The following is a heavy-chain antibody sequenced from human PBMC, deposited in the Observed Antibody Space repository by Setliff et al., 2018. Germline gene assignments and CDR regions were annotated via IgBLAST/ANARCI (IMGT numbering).Heavy chain of an antibody. D-gene: IGHD5-12*01. J-gene: IGHJ5*02. CDR1: GFTFSSFW. V-gene: IGHV3-7*03. CDR2: INQAGSAK. Sequence: PGGSLRLSCAASGFTFSSFWMSWVRQAPGKGLEWVANINQAGSAKYYVDSVKGRFTIFRDGSKNTLYLQMTSLRADDTAVYYCVPGRGSWDQGTLVTVSS. CDR3: VPGRGS.